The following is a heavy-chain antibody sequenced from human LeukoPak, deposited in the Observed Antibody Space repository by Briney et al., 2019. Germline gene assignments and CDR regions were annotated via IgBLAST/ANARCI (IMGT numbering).Heavy chain of an antibody. D-gene: IGHD6-19*01. CDR1: GFTFSDFY. J-gene: IGHJ4*02. Sequence: KSGGPLRLSCAASGFTFSDFYMNWIRQAPGKGLEWVAHISRTGTIYYADSVKGRFSISRDNAKNSLYLQMNSLRVEDTAVYYCALLAVASDFDYWGQGALVTVSS. CDR2: ISRTGTI. V-gene: IGHV3-69-1*02. CDR3: ALLAVASDFDY.